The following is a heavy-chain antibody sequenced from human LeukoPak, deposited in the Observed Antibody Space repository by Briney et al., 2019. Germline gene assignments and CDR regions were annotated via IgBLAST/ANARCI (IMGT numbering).Heavy chain of an antibody. J-gene: IGHJ4*02. CDR1: GGSISSYY. V-gene: IGHV4-4*09. CDR2: IYTSGST. D-gene: IGHD6-13*01. Sequence: SETLSPTCTVSGGSISSYYWSWIRQPPGKGLEWIGYIYTSGSTNYNPSLKSRVTISVDTSKNQFSLKLSSVTAADTAVYYCASIAAAGMPFDYWGQGTLVTVSS. CDR3: ASIAAAGMPFDY.